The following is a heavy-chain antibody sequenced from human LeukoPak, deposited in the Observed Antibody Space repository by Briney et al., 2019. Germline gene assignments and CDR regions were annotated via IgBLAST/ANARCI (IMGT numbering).Heavy chain of an antibody. D-gene: IGHD3-3*01. V-gene: IGHV1-8*03. Sequence: ASVKVSCKASGFTFTSYDIHWVRQAPGQGLEWMRWMSPQSGDTGYAQKFQGRITINRDTAISTAYMELSSLRSEDTALYYCARAIMNYDFLSAYYPNWLDPWGQGHLVPVSS. CDR2: MSPQSGDT. CDR3: ARAIMNYDFLSAYYPNWLDP. J-gene: IGHJ5*02. CDR1: GFTFTSYD.